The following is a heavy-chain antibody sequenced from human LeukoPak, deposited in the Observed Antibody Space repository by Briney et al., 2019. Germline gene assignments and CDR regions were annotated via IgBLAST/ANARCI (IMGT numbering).Heavy chain of an antibody. Sequence: PSETLSLTCTVSGGSISSGSYYWSWIRQPAGKGLEWIGRIYTSGSTNYNPSLKSRVTISVDTSKNQFSLKLSSVTAADTAVYYCARNFGPIGFDPWGQGTLVTVSS. CDR1: GGSISSGSYY. J-gene: IGHJ5*02. D-gene: IGHD3-10*01. CDR3: ARNFGPIGFDP. CDR2: IYTSGST. V-gene: IGHV4-61*02.